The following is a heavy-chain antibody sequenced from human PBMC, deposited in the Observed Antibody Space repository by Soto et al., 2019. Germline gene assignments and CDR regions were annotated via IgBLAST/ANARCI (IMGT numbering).Heavy chain of an antibody. D-gene: IGHD2-21*02. CDR1: GGTFSSYA. V-gene: IGHV1-69*13. J-gene: IGHJ6*02. CDR3: AREGYCGGDCYHNYYYYGMDV. Sequence: GASVKVSCKASGGTFSSYAISWVRQAPGQGLEWMGGIIPIFGTANYAQKFQGRVTITADESTSTAYMELSSLRSEDTAVYYCAREGYCGGDCYHNYYYYGMDVWGQGTTVTASS. CDR2: IIPIFGTA.